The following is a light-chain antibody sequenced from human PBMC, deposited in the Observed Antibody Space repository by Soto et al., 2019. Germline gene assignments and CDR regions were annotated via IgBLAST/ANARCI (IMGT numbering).Light chain of an antibody. CDR2: GNN. V-gene: IGLV1-40*01. Sequence: QSVLAQPPSVSGAPGQKVTICCTGSSSNIGAGYDLHWYQQLPGTAPKLLLYGNNNRPSGVPDRFSGSKSGTSASLAITGLQAEDEADYYCQSYDSSLSAYVFGTGTKLTVL. CDR1: SSNIGAGYD. J-gene: IGLJ1*01. CDR3: QSYDSSLSAYV.